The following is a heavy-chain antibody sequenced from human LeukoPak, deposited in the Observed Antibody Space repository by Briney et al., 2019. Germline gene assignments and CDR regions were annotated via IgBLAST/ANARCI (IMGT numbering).Heavy chain of an antibody. V-gene: IGHV1-3*01. J-gene: IGHJ4*02. D-gene: IGHD4-17*01. Sequence: ASVKASCTASGYTFTSYAMHWVRQAPGQRLEWMGWINAGNGNTKYSQKFQGRVTITRDTSASTAYMELSSLRSEDTAVYYCARVDYGDSYFDYWGQGTLVTVSS. CDR3: ARVDYGDSYFDY. CDR2: INAGNGNT. CDR1: GYTFTSYA.